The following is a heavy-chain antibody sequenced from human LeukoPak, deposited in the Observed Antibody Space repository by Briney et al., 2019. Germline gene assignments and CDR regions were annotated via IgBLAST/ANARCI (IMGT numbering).Heavy chain of an antibody. J-gene: IGHJ4*02. CDR1: GYTFTGYN. CDR2: INPNSGGT. Sequence: ASVKVSCKASGYTFTGYNMHWVRQAPGQGLEWMGWINPNSGGTNYAQKFQGWVTMTRDTSISTAYMELSRLRSDDTAVYYCARADSSGWYEEYWGQGTLVTVSS. V-gene: IGHV1-2*04. D-gene: IGHD6-19*01. CDR3: ARADSSGWYEEY.